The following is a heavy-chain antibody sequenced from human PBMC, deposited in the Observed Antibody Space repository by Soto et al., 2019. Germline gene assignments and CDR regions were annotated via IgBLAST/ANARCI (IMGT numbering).Heavy chain of an antibody. V-gene: IGHV1-69*13. CDR3: ATHANSGSSPATGNNDFDI. Sequence: SVKVSCKASGGTFSSYAISWVRQAPGQGLEWTGGIIPIFGTANYAQKFQGRVTITADESTSTAYMEQSSLSSEDTAVYYCATHANSGSSPATGNNDFDIWGQETMVTVSS. J-gene: IGHJ3*02. CDR2: IIPIFGTA. CDR1: GGTFSSYA. D-gene: IGHD1-26*01.